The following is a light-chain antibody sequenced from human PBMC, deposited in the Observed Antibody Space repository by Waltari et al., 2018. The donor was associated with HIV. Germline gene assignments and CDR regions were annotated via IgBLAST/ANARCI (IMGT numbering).Light chain of an antibody. CDR1: SSTVGKNY. CDR3: ASWDDALSSWL. Sequence: QSGLSQPPSTSSPPGQRVVIPCSGRSSTVGKNYVTCFQQVSAAAPGLLTFRNDRRPSGVPDRFTVAKSGASASLVISGLRSDDEAEDFCASWDDALSSWLFGGGTRLTVL. V-gene: IGLV1-47*01. CDR2: RND. J-gene: IGLJ6*01.